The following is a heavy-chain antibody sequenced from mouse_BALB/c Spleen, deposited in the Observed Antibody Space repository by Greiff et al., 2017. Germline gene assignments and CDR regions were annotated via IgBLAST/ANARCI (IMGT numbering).Heavy chain of an antibody. D-gene: IGHD2-14*01. V-gene: IGHV2-9*02. J-gene: IGHJ3*01. CDR1: GFSLTSYG. Sequence: VQVVESGPGLVAPSQSLSITCTVSGFSLTSYGVHWVRQPPGKGLEWLGVIWAGGSTNYNSALMSRLSISKDNSKSQVFLKMNSLQTDDTAMYYCAREGYDVSWFAYWGQGTLVTVSA. CDR3: AREGYDVSWFAY. CDR2: IWAGGST.